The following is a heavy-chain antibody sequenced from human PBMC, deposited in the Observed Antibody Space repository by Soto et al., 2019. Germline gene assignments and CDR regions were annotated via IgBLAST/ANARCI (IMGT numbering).Heavy chain of an antibody. J-gene: IGHJ5*01. CDR2: ISGSGDTT. D-gene: IGHD6-19*01. CDR1: GFSFSSYA. Sequence: GGSLRLSCAASGFSFSSYAVTWVRQAPGKGLDWVSSISGSGDTTYYADPVKGRFTVSRDNSKNTVFLQMNSLRAEDTAVYYCAKGQTTVAGKNRFDSWGKGTLVTVSS. V-gene: IGHV3-23*01. CDR3: AKGQTTVAGKNRFDS.